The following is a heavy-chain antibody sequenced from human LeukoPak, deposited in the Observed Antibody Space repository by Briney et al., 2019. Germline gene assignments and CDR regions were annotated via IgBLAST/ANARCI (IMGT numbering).Heavy chain of an antibody. D-gene: IGHD3-22*01. V-gene: IGHV3-66*01. J-gene: IGHJ3*02. CDR1: GFTVSSNH. CDR2: IYSDGST. CDR3: ARDISSGYYDAFDI. Sequence: GGSLRFSCAASGFTVSSNHMTWVRQAPGKGLEWVSLIYSDGSTYYADSVKGRFTISRDNSKNTLYLQMNSLRAEDTAVYYCARDISSGYYDAFDIWGQGTMVTVSS.